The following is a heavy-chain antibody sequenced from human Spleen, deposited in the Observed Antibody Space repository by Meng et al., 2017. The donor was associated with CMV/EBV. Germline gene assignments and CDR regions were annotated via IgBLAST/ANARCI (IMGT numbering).Heavy chain of an antibody. CDR2: ISDNGGST. D-gene: IGHD4-11*01. V-gene: IGHV3-64*02. J-gene: IGHJ6*02. Sequence: GESLKISCAASGFVFSSFHMHWVRQAPGKGLEHVAFISDNGGSTYYADSVKGRFTISRDNSKNTVFLQMDSLRGADTGVYFCAKGGGNYPTNGMDVWGQGTTVTVSS. CDR1: GFVFSSFH. CDR3: AKGGGNYPTNGMDV.